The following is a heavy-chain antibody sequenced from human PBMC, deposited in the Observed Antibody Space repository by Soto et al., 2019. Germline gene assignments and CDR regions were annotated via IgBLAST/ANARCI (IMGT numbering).Heavy chain of an antibody. CDR1: GYTFTTYW. V-gene: IGHV5-51*01. J-gene: IGHJ6*02. CDR3: ARLPQDYYYHGMDV. Sequence: GESLKISCQGSGYTFTTYWITWVRQMPGKGLEWMGIIYPSDSDTRYSPSFQGQVTISADKSSRTAYLQWSSLKASDSAMYYCARLPQDYYYHGMDVWGQGTKVTVSS. CDR2: IYPSDSDT.